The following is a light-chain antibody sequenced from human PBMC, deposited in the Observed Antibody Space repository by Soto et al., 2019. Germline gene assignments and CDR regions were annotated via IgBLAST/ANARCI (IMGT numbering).Light chain of an antibody. V-gene: IGLV1-44*01. CDR2: SDN. Sequence: QSVLTQPPSASGTPGQRVTISCSGSSSNVGGNTINWYQHLPGTAPKLFMYSDNQRPSGVPDRFSGSKSGTSASLAISRLQSDDEADYFCASWDDSLNGPVFGGGTKLTVL. CDR1: SSNVGGNT. J-gene: IGLJ3*02. CDR3: ASWDDSLNGPV.